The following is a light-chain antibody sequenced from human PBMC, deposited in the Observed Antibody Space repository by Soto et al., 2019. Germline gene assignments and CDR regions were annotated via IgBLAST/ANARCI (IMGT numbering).Light chain of an antibody. Sequence: EIVMTQSPATLSVSPGERATLSCRASQSISGNLAWYQQKPGQAPRLLIYGASTRATGIPARFSGSGSETEFTLTISSLQSEDFAVYYCQQYNNWPPLTFGGGTKVEIK. CDR2: GAS. CDR1: QSISGN. CDR3: QQYNNWPPLT. V-gene: IGKV3-15*01. J-gene: IGKJ4*01.